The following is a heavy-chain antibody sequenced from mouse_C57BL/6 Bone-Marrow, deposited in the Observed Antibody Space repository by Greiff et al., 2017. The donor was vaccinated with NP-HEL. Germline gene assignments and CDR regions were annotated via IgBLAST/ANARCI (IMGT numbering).Heavy chain of an antibody. CDR3: ARLLYYYGSSEYFDV. CDR2: ISNGGGST. Sequence: EVHLVESGGGLVQPGGSLKLSCAASGFTFSDYYMYWVRQTPEKRLEWVAYISNGGGSTYYPDTVKGRFTISRDNAKNTLYLQMSRLKSEDAAMYYCARLLYYYGSSEYFDVWGTGTTVTVSS. J-gene: IGHJ1*03. CDR1: GFTFSDYY. V-gene: IGHV5-12*01. D-gene: IGHD1-1*01.